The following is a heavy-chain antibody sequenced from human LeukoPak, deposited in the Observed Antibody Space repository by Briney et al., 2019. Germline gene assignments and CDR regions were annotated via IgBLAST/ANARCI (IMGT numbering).Heavy chain of an antibody. V-gene: IGHV3-33*01. CDR2: IWYGGSNK. CDR3: ARDRDYYGSNPYFDY. CDR1: GFTFSSYG. Sequence: QPGRSLRLSCAASGFTFSSYGMHWVRQAPGKGLEWVAVIWYGGSNKYYADSVKGRFTISRDNSKNTLYLQMNSLRAEDTAVYYCARDRDYYGSNPYFDYWGRGTLVTVSS. D-gene: IGHD3-10*01. J-gene: IGHJ4*02.